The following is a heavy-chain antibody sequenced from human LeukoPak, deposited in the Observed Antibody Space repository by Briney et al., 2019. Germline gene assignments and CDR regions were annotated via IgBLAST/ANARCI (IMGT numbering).Heavy chain of an antibody. V-gene: IGHV1-8*03. CDR1: GNTFTIYD. J-gene: IGHJ4*02. D-gene: IGHD2-2*01. CDR3: ARTCSSTSCSDFDY. Sequence: GASVKLSFKSSGNTFTIYDNNMMRQAPAPGIEWMGGMNPNIGNTGYAQKFHGRVTITRNTSISTAYMELSSLTSEDTAVYYCARTCSSTSCSDFDYWGQGTLVTVSS. CDR2: MNPNIGNT.